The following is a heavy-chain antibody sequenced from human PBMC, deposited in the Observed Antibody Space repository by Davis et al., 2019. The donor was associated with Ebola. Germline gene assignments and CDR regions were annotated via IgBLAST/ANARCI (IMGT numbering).Heavy chain of an antibody. V-gene: IGHV6-1*01. D-gene: IGHD3-3*01. CDR3: ARDQDYDFWSGYTSYYYGMDV. Sequence: SCAISGDSVSSNSAAWNWIRQSPSRGLEWLGRTYYRSKWYNDYAVSVKSRITINPDTSKNQFSLQLNSVTPEDTAVYYCARDQDYDFWSGYTSYYYGMDVWGQGTTVTVSS. J-gene: IGHJ6*02. CDR1: GDSVSSNSAA. CDR2: TYYRSKWYN.